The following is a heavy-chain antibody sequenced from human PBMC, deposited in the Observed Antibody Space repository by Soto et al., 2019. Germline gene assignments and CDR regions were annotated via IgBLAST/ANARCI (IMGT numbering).Heavy chain of an antibody. J-gene: IGHJ6*02. CDR3: AKTKTPHVRNGMDV. V-gene: IGHV4-31*04. CDR2: IYYSGST. D-gene: IGHD2-8*01. CDR1: GDSLSSGGYY. Sequence: QVRLQESGPGLVRPSQTLSLTCTVSGDSLSSGGYYCSWIRQLPGKGLEWIGFIYYSGSTFYNPSHRNRITMSADASKNQISLKLSSVTAADRAVYYCAKTKTPHVRNGMDVWGQGTTVTVS.